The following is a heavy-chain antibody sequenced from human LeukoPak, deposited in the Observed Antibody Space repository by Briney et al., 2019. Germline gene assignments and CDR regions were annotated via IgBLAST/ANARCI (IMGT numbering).Heavy chain of an antibody. J-gene: IGHJ4*02. CDR1: GFTFSSYA. V-gene: IGHV3-23*01. D-gene: IGHD5-24*01. Sequence: PGGSLRLSCAASGFTFSSYAMSWVRQAPGKGPEWVSAISGSGGSTYYADSVKGRFTISRDNSKNTLYLQMNSLRAEDTAVYYCAKDLRDGYNYGSQYYFDYWGQGTLVTVSS. CDR3: AKDLRDGYNYGSQYYFDY. CDR2: ISGSGGST.